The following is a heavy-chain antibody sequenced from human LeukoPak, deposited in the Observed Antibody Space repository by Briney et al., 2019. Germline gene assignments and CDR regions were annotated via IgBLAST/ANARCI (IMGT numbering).Heavy chain of an antibody. Sequence: GGSLRRSCSASGFTFSSYAMHWVRQAPGKGLEWVAVISYDGSNKYYADSVKGRFTISRDNSKNTLYLQMNSLRAEDTAVYYCARDGTYIAFDYWGQGTLVTVSS. CDR1: GFTFSSYA. CDR3: ARDGTYIAFDY. V-gene: IGHV3-30-3*01. D-gene: IGHD2-15*01. J-gene: IGHJ4*02. CDR2: ISYDGSNK.